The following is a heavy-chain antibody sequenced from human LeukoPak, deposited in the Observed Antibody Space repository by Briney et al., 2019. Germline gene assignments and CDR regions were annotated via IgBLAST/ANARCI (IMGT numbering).Heavy chain of an antibody. V-gene: IGHV1-18*01. CDR2: ISAYNGNT. CDR1: GYTFTSYG. D-gene: IGHD6-19*01. J-gene: IGHJ5*02. CDR3: ARDPRIAVAGTNWFDP. Sequence: ASVKVSCKASGYTFTSYGISWVRQAPGQGLEWMGWISAYNGNTNYAQKLQGRVTMTTVTSTSTAYMELRSLRSDDTAVYYCARDPRIAVAGTNWFDPWGQGTLVTVSS.